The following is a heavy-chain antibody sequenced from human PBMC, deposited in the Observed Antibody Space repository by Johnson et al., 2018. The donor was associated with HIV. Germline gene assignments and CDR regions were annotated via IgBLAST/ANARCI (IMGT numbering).Heavy chain of an antibody. Sequence: VQLVESGGGLVQPGGSLRLSCLASGFTFSSYWMSWVRQAPGKGLEWVANIKQDGSEKYYVDSVKGRFTISRDNSKNTLYLQMNSLRAEDTAVYYCASGSREWLFWGQGTMVTVSS. D-gene: IGHD6-19*01. V-gene: IGHV3-7*01. CDR2: IKQDGSEK. CDR3: ASGSREWLF. CDR1: GFTFSSYW. J-gene: IGHJ3*01.